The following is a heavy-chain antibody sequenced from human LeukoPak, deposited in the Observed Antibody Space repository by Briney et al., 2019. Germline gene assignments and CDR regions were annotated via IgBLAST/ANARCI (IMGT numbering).Heavy chain of an antibody. V-gene: IGHV3-30*02. D-gene: IGHD3-3*01. CDR1: GFTFSSYG. CDR3: AKQFEVTIFGVVIGPFDY. CDR2: IRYDGSNK. J-gene: IGHJ4*02. Sequence: GGSLRLSWAASGFTFSSYGMHWVSQAPGKGLEWVAFIRYDGSNKYYADSVKGRFTISRDNSKNTLYLQMNSLRAEDTAVYYCAKQFEVTIFGVVIGPFDYWGQGTLVTVSS.